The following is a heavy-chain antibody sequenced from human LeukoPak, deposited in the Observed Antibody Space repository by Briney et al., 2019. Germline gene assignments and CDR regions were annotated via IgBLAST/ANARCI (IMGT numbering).Heavy chain of an antibody. CDR2: IKSKTDGGTT. V-gene: IGHV3-15*01. CDR1: GFTISNAW. J-gene: IGHJ4*02. Sequence: PGGSLRLSCAASGFTISNAWMSWVRQAPGKGLEWVGRIKSKTDGGTTDYAAPVEGRFTISRDDSKNTLYLQMNSLKTEDTAVYYCTTVGGDYGDYEFDYWGQGTLVTVSS. D-gene: IGHD4-17*01. CDR3: TTVGGDYGDYEFDY.